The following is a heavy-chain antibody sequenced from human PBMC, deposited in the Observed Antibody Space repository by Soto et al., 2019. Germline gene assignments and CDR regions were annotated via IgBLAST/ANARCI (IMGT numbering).Heavy chain of an antibody. CDR2: IIPTFGTG. J-gene: IGHJ6*02. CDR1: GGTFNNYA. CDR3: ASFDGTLVRVGRSSPYEMDV. Sequence: QVLLVQSGPEVKKPGSSVKVSCKASGGTFNNYAINWVRQAPGKGPEWMGGIIPTFGTGNHAQKFQGRVTITADESTTTAYMELNSLRSEDTAIYYCASFDGTLVRVGRSSPYEMDVWGQGTTVIVSS. D-gene: IGHD3-10*01. V-gene: IGHV1-69*01.